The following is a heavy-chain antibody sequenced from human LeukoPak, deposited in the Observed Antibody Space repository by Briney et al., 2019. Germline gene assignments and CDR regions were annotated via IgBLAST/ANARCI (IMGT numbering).Heavy chain of an antibody. CDR1: GYSISSGYY. V-gene: IGHV4-38-2*02. D-gene: IGHD6-13*01. J-gene: IGHJ4*02. Sequence: SETLSLTCTVSGYSISSGYYWGWIRQPPGKGLEWIGSIYHSGSTYYNPSLKSRVTISVDTSKNQFSLKLSSVTAADTAVYYCARVWTSYSSSYFDYWGQGTLVTVSS. CDR3: ARVWTSYSSSYFDY. CDR2: IYHSGST.